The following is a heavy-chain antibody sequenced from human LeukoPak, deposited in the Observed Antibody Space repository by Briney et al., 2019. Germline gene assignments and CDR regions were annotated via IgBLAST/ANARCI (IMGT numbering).Heavy chain of an antibody. Sequence: TSETLSLTCAVSGGSISSGNWWSWVRQPPGKGLEWIGEIYHNGATNYNPSLKSRVTISVDASKNHFSLKLTSVTAADTAVYYCARDRSLGIIDYWGQGTLVTVSS. CDR1: GGSISSGNW. D-gene: IGHD3-16*01. J-gene: IGHJ4*02. V-gene: IGHV4-4*02. CDR2: IYHNGAT. CDR3: ARDRSLGIIDY.